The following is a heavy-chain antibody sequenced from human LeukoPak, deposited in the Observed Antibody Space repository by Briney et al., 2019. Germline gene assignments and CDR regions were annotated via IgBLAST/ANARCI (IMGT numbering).Heavy chain of an antibody. CDR1: GDSVSSNSAA. V-gene: IGHV6-1*01. CDR2: TYYRSKWYN. D-gene: IGHD3-16*01. J-gene: IGHJ5*02. CDR3: ARDGIAGLWGSLEKTDLGGVRWFDP. Sequence: SQTLSLTCAISGDSVSSNSAAWNWIRQSPSRGLEWLGRTYYRSKWYNDYAVSVKSRITINPDTSKNQFSLQLNSVTPEDTAVYYCARDGIAGLWGSLEKTDLGGVRWFDPWGQGTLVTVSS.